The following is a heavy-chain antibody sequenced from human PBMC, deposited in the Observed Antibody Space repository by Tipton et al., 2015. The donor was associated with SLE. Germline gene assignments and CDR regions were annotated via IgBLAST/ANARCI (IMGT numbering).Heavy chain of an antibody. CDR1: DDSIGIHY. CDR3: ATHPRSFSSGWSYYFDY. D-gene: IGHD6-19*01. V-gene: IGHV4-59*11. J-gene: IGHJ4*01. CDR2: IYYTEST. Sequence: TLSLTCTVSDDSIGIHYWTWIRQPPGKGLEYIGYIYYTESTNYHPSLKSRVTIAVDTSKHQFSLRQSSVNAADTAVYYCATHPRSFSSGWSYYFDYWGQGALVTVSS.